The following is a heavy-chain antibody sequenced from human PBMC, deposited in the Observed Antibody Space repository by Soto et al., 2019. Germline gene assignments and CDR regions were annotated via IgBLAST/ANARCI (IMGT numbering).Heavy chain of an antibody. J-gene: IGHJ4*02. V-gene: IGHV3-23*01. CDR3: ATRRGAGGHFDY. CDR1: GFTFSSYD. D-gene: IGHD2-15*01. CDR2: VSIGGST. Sequence: DVQLLESGGGLVQPEGSLRLSCAASGFTFSSYDMGWVRQGPGKGLEWVAVVSIGGSTHYADSVRGRFTISRDNTKNTLSLRMNSLTAEDTAVYCCATRRGAGGHFDYWGQGALVTVSS.